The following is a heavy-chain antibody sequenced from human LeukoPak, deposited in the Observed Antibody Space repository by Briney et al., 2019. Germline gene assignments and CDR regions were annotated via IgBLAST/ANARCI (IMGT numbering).Heavy chain of an antibody. D-gene: IGHD3-3*01. Sequence: GASVKVSCKASGYIFTSYFMHWVRQAPGQGLEWMGLINPSGGSTRYAQKFQGRVTMTRDMSTSTAYMELRSLRSDDTAVYYCARDGAITIFGVVMGYADYFDYWGQGTLVTVSS. CDR1: GYIFTSYF. J-gene: IGHJ4*02. CDR2: INPSGGST. V-gene: IGHV1-46*01. CDR3: ARDGAITIFGVVMGYADYFDY.